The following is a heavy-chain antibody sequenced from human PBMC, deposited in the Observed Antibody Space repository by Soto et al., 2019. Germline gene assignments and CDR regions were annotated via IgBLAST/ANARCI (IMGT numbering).Heavy chain of an antibody. J-gene: IGHJ4*02. CDR2: IHYNGRT. Sequence: SETLSLTCAVYGGSVNDYYWTWIRQSPGKGLEWIGEIHYNGRTNYNPSLRSRVTISLQTSKTQFSLKLSSVTAADTAVYYCARRGGGGYPFYFDSWGQGTLVTVSS. D-gene: IGHD1-26*01. CDR3: ARRGGGGYPFYFDS. V-gene: IGHV4-34*01. CDR1: GGSVNDYY.